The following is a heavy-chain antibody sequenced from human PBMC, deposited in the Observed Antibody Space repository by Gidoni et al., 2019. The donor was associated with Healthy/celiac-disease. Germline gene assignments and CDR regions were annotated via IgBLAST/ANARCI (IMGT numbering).Heavy chain of an antibody. Sequence: VQLVQSGAEVKKHGSSVKVSCEASGGTFSSYAFRWVRQAPGQGLDWMGGIIPTFVTAHYPQKFQGRVPITADESPITAYMGLSSLGSEDTAVYSCARGRALVQGVIPLNYWGRVPLVTVS. V-gene: IGHV1-69*01. J-gene: IGHJ4*02. D-gene: IGHD3-10*01. CDR1: GGTFSSYA. CDR2: IIPTFVTA. CDR3: ARGRALVQGVIPLNY.